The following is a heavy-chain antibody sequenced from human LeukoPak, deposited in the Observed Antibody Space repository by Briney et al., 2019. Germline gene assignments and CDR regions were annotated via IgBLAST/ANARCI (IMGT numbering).Heavy chain of an antibody. D-gene: IGHD6-13*01. CDR1: GFTFSSYW. J-gene: IGHJ4*02. Sequence: GGFLRLSCAASGFTFSSYWMHWVRQAPGKGLEWVSAISGSGGSTYYADSVKGRFTISRDNSKNTLYLQKNSLRAEDTAVYYCAKGGQQLVPLDYWGQGTLVTVSS. V-gene: IGHV3-23*01. CDR2: ISGSGGST. CDR3: AKGGQQLVPLDY.